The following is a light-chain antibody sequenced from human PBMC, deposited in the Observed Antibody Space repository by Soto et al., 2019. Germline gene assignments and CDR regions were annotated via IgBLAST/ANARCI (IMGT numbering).Light chain of an antibody. Sequence: EIVLTQSPGTLYLSQVERATLWFRASQSVGTYLAWYQQKPGQAPRLLIYGASSRATGIPDRFSGSGSGTDFTLTISRLEPEDFAVYYCQQYVSIPLTFGGGTKVDIK. V-gene: IGKV3-20*01. CDR1: QSVGTY. CDR3: QQYVSIPLT. J-gene: IGKJ4*01. CDR2: GAS.